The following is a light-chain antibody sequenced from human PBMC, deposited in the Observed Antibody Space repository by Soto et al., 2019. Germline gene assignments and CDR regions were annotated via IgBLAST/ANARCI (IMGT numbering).Light chain of an antibody. Sequence: QSPLTHPPSGSGSPGQSITISSTGTISDIGGYKYVSWYQQHPGKAPKLIIFEVSNRPSGVSDRFSGYNYGNTASLTISGLQAEDEADYYCTSYSRYSVLVFGGGTKVTVL. CDR2: EVS. V-gene: IGLV2-14*01. CDR3: TSYSRYSVLV. CDR1: ISDIGGYKY. J-gene: IGLJ3*02.